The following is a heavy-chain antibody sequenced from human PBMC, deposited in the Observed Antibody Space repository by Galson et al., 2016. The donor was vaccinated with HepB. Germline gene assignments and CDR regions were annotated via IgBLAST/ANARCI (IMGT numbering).Heavy chain of an antibody. J-gene: IGHJ4*02. CDR2: INRDGSE. CDR1: GFSLSAYW. D-gene: IGHD3-22*01. V-gene: IGHV3-7*01. CDR3: ARDVAYEDLDC. Sequence: SLRLSCAGSGFSLSAYWMVWVRQAPGKGLEWVANINRDGSEKYSVEGRFSISRDHAKNSLSLQMDSLRAEDTAVYYCARDVAYEDLDCWGQGTLVTVSS.